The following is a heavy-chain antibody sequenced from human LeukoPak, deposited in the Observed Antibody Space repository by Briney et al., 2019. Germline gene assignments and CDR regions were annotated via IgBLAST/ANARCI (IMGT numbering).Heavy chain of an antibody. J-gene: IGHJ5*02. CDR3: ARGRSSGWPNWFDP. CDR1: GFTFSSYG. D-gene: IGHD6-19*01. CDR2: IWYDGSNK. V-gene: IGHV3-33*01. Sequence: PGRSLRLSCAASGFTFSSYGMHWVRQAPGKGLEWVAVIWYDGSNKYYADSVKGRFTISRDNSKNTLYLQMNSLRAEDTAVYYCARGRSSGWPNWFDPWGQGTLVTVSS.